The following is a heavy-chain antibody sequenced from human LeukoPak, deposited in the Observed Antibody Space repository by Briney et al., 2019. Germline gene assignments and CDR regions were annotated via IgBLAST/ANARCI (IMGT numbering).Heavy chain of an antibody. V-gene: IGHV4-4*09. CDR1: GASMSSNY. Sequence: PSETLSLTCNVSGASMSSNYWSWIRQPPGKGLEWIGYICHSGNTNYSPSLESRVTMSVDESKNQFSLKVNFVSAADTAVYYCASTRRAAVAGRFDSWGQGTLVTVSS. D-gene: IGHD6-19*01. J-gene: IGHJ4*02. CDR3: ASTRRAAVAGRFDS. CDR2: ICHSGNT.